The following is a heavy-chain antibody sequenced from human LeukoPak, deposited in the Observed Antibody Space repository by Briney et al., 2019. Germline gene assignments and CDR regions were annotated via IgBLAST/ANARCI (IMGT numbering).Heavy chain of an antibody. CDR3: ARHSRTVGSVGIDP. CDR1: GGSISSSGYY. CDR2: IYYTGST. V-gene: IGHV4-39*01. J-gene: IGHJ5*02. Sequence: PSETLSLTCTVSGGSISSSGYYWGWILQPPGKGLEWIGNIYYTGSTYYNPSLKSRVTISVDTSKNQFSLKLSSVTAADTAVYYCARHSRTVGSVGIDPWGQGTLVTVSS. D-gene: IGHD4-23*01.